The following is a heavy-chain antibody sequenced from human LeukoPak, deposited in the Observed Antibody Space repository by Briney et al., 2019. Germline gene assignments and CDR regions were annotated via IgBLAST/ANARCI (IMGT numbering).Heavy chain of an antibody. CDR1: GFTISSNY. V-gene: IGHV3-53*01. CDR3: ARQRYYYDSSGPYFDY. D-gene: IGHD3-22*01. Sequence: PGGSLRLSCAASGFTISSNYMSWVRQGPGKGLEWGSLIYSGGYTYYADSVKGRFTISRDNSKNTLHLQMNSLRGEDTAVYYCARQRYYYDSSGPYFDYWGQGTLVTVSS. J-gene: IGHJ4*02. CDR2: IYSGGYT.